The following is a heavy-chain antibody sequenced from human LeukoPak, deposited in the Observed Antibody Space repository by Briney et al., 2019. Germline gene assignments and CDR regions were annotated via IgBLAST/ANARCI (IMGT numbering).Heavy chain of an antibody. Sequence: SESLSLTCSVSGGSISSARYYWSWIPPPAGKGLERIGRFYTSGSTNYNSSLKIRVTISVDTSKNQFSLKLSSVTAADTAVYYCARVEGSGSYYNSYFDYWGQGTLVTVSS. D-gene: IGHD3-10*01. V-gene: IGHV4-61*02. CDR1: GGSISSARYY. CDR2: FYTSGST. J-gene: IGHJ4*02. CDR3: ARVEGSGSYYNSYFDY.